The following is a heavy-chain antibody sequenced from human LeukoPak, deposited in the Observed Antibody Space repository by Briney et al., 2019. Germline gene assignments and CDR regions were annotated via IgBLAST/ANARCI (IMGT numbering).Heavy chain of an antibody. CDR2: INPNSGGT. CDR1: GYTFIGYF. D-gene: IGHD2-2*01. Sequence: ASVKVSCKASGYTFIGYFMNWVRQAPGQGLEWMGRINPNSGGTNYAQKFQGRVTMTRDTSISTAYMELSRLRSDNTAVYYCARDHEDCSSASCYDWGQGTLVTVSS. V-gene: IGHV1-2*06. CDR3: ARDHEDCSSASCYD. J-gene: IGHJ4*02.